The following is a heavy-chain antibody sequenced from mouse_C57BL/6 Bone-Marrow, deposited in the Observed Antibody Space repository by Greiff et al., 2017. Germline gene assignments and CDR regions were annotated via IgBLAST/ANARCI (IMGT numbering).Heavy chain of an antibody. Sequence: VQLQQPGAELVMPGASVKLSCKASGYTFTSYWMHWVKQRPGQGLEWIGEIDPSDSYTNYNQKFKGKSTLTVDKSSSTAYMQLSSLTSEDSAVYDCARSLIYYYGSSYAYWGQGTTLTVSS. J-gene: IGHJ2*01. CDR3: ARSLIYYYGSSYAY. V-gene: IGHV1-69*01. D-gene: IGHD1-1*01. CDR2: IDPSDSYT. CDR1: GYTFTSYW.